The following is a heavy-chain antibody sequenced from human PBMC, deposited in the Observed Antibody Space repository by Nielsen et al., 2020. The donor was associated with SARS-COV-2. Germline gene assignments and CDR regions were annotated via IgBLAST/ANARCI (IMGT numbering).Heavy chain of an antibody. CDR3: ARDDVVVPAAMYYYYGMDV. Sequence: ASVKVSCKASGYTFTSYGISWVRQAPGQGLEWMGWISAYNGNTNYAQKLQGRVTMTTDTSTSTAYMELRSLRSDDSAVYYCARDDVVVPAAMYYYYGMDVWGQGTTVTVSS. V-gene: IGHV1-18*01. CDR2: ISAYNGNT. D-gene: IGHD2-2*01. J-gene: IGHJ6*02. CDR1: GYTFTSYG.